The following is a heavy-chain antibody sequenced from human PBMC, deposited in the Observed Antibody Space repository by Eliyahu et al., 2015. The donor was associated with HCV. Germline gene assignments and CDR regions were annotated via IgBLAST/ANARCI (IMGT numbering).Heavy chain of an antibody. J-gene: IGHJ4*02. CDR2: IKQDGSEK. CDR3: ARDLHYTSGFDY. D-gene: IGHD6-25*01. Sequence: EVQLVESGGDLVQPGGSLRLSCAASGFTFSSYWMSWVRQAPGKGLEWVAQIKQDGSEKFYVDSVKGRFTISRDNAKSSLYLQMNSLGAEDTAVYYCARDLHYTSGFDYWGQGTLVTVSS. V-gene: IGHV3-7*04. CDR1: GFTFSSYW.